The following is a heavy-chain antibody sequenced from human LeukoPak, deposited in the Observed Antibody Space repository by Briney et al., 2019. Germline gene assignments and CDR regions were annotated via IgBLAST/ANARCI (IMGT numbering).Heavy chain of an antibody. CDR2: MNPNSGNT. V-gene: IGHV1-8*02. Sequence: ASVKVSCKASGGTFSSYAISWVRQATGQGLEWMGWMNPNSGNTGYAQKFQGRVTMTRNTSISTAYMELSSLRSGDTAVYYCARVPSYYYDSSGYYDYWGQGTLVTVSS. CDR1: GGTFSSYA. CDR3: ARVPSYYYDSSGYYDY. D-gene: IGHD3-22*01. J-gene: IGHJ4*02.